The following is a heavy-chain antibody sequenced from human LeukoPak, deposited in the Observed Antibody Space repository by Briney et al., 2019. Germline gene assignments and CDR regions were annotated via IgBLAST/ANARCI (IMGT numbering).Heavy chain of an antibody. CDR2: IYHRGST. J-gene: IGHJ6*04. CDR3: ARVVMCGNGGSCYQSYYYYYGMDV. CDR1: GYSISSGYY. D-gene: IGHD2-15*01. Sequence: SETLSLTCAVSGYSISSGYYWGWIRQPPGKALEWIGSIYHRGSTYYNPSLKSRVTISVDTSKNQFSLKLSSVTAADTAVYYCARVVMCGNGGSCYQSYYYYYGMDVWGKGTTVTVSS. V-gene: IGHV4-38-2*01.